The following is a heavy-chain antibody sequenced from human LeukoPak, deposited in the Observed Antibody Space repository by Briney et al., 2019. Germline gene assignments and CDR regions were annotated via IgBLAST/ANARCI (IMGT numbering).Heavy chain of an antibody. Sequence: GGSLRLSCAASGFTFSSYSMNWVRQAPGKGLGWVSSISSSSSYIYYAYSVKGRFTIARDKAKNSLYLQMNSLRAEDTAVYYCARDLTVIVVFGHMDVWGKGTTVTVSS. V-gene: IGHV3-21*01. CDR2: ISSSSSYI. D-gene: IGHD3-22*01. CDR1: GFTFSSYS. J-gene: IGHJ6*03. CDR3: ARDLTVIVVFGHMDV.